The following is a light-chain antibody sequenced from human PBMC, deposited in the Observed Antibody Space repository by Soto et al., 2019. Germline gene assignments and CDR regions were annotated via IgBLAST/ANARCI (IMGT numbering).Light chain of an antibody. Sequence: IVMTQAPATFSVSPGERATLSCRASQSVSSNLAWYQQKPGQAPRLLIYGSSTRATGIPARFSGSGSGTEFTLTISSLQSEDFAVYYCQQYNDWPRTLGQGTKVDIK. J-gene: IGKJ1*01. CDR2: GSS. V-gene: IGKV3-15*01. CDR3: QQYNDWPRT. CDR1: QSVSSN.